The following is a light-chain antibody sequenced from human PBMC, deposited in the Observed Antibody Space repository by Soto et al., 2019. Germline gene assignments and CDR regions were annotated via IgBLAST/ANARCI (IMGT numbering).Light chain of an antibody. CDR1: QSVSSK. J-gene: IGKJ1*01. Sequence: EIVMTQSPATLSVSPGEGATLSCRASQSVSSKLAWYQQKPGQAPRVLIYGASTRATGIPARFSGSGSGTEFTLTISSLQSEDFAVDYCQHYNDWPPTWTFGQGTRVEIK. CDR3: QHYNDWPPTWT. CDR2: GAS. V-gene: IGKV3-15*01.